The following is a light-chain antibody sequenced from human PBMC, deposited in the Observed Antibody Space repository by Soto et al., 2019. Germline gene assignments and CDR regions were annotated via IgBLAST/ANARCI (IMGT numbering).Light chain of an antibody. CDR3: QQYSNWPPYT. V-gene: IGKV3-15*01. CDR1: QSVSSN. Sequence: EIVMTQSPAILSVSPGERATLSCRASQSVSSNLAWYQQKPGQAPRLLIYDASTRAPGIPARFSGSGSGTDFTLTISSLQSEDFAVYYCQQYSNWPPYTFGGGTKVEIK. J-gene: IGKJ4*01. CDR2: DAS.